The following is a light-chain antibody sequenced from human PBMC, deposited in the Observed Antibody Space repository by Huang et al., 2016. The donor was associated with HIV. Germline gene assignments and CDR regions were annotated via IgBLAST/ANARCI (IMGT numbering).Light chain of an antibody. CDR1: QSVCIY. J-gene: IGKJ3*01. V-gene: IGKV3-20*01. CDR3: QQYERPPDT. CDR2: GAS. Sequence: EIVLTQSPGTLSLSPGERATLSCRASQSVCIYLAWYQQKPGQAPRLLIYGASTRVTGIPDRFSGGGSVTDFTLSISRLEPEDFAVYYCQQYERPPDTFGPGTKVNIK.